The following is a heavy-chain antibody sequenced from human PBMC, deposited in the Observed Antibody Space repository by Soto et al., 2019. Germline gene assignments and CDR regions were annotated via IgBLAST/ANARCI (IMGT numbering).Heavy chain of an antibody. V-gene: IGHV4-31*03. CDR1: GGSISSGGYY. D-gene: IGHD2-2*01. CDR3: ARATPSPIVVVPAAMLWFDP. J-gene: IGHJ5*02. CDR2: IYYSGST. Sequence: SETLSLTCTVSGGSISSGGYYWSWIRQHPGKGLEWIGYIYYSGSTYYNPSLKSRVTISVDTSKNQFSLKLSSVTAADTAVYYCARATPSPIVVVPAAMLWFDPWGQGTLVTVSS.